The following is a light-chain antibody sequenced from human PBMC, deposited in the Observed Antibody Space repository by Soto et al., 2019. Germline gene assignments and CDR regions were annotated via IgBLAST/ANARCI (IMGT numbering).Light chain of an antibody. CDR2: EVT. V-gene: IGLV2-14*01. CDR1: SSDVGAYHF. CDR3: SSYTSTNTPYV. J-gene: IGLJ1*01. Sequence: QSALTQPASVSGSPGQSITISCTGSSSDVGAYHFVSWYQHHPGKAPKLILYEVTTRPSGISSRFSGFKSGNTASLTISGLQADDEANYYCSSYTSTNTPYVFGTGTKLTVL.